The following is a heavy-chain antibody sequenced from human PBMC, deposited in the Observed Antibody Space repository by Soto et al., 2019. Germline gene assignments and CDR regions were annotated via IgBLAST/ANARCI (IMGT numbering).Heavy chain of an antibody. V-gene: IGHV4-30-4*01. J-gene: IGHJ6*02. CDR1: GGSISSGYYY. CDR3: ASSSQYGMDV. CDR2: SYYSGNT. Sequence: SETLSLTCCVSGGSISSGYYYWSWIRQPPGKGLEWIGKSYYSGNTYYNPSLKSRLIISTDTSQNQFSLKEGSVTAADTAVSYCASSSQYGMDVWGQGTTVTVSS.